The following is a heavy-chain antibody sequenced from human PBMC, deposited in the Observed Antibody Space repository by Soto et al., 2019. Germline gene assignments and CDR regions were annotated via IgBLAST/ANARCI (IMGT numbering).Heavy chain of an antibody. J-gene: IGHJ6*02. CDR1: GFTFRSYL. CDR2: INSDGSSI. V-gene: IGHV3-74*01. Sequence: GSLRLSCAASGFTFRSYLMHWVRQAPGKGLMWVSRINSDGSSINYADFVKGRLIISRDNAKNTLYLQMNSLRAEDTAVYYCARNSPGVYALWVDVWGQGTTVTVSS. CDR3: ARNSPGVYALWVDV. D-gene: IGHD2-8*01.